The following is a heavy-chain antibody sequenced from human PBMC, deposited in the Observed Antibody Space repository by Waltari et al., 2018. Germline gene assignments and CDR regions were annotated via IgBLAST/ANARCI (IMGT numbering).Heavy chain of an antibody. CDR1: GFAFSSYG. CDR2: ISYDGSNK. V-gene: IGHV3-30*18. Sequence: QVQLVESGGGVVKPGRSLRLSCAASGFAFSSYGMQCVRQAPGPGLGWVAVISYDGSNKYYADSVKGRFTISRDNSKNTLYLQMNSLRAEDTAVYYCAKGYFGLLWFGEFGPADYWGQGTLVTVSS. D-gene: IGHD3-10*01. CDR3: AKGYFGLLWFGEFGPADY. J-gene: IGHJ4*02.